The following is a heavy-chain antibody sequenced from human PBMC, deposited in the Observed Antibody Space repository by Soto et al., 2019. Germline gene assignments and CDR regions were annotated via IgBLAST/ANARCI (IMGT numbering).Heavy chain of an antibody. CDR1: GFTFSSYS. CDR3: ARDSIVVVTAGANDI. J-gene: IGHJ3*02. D-gene: IGHD2-21*02. CDR2: ISSSSSYI. V-gene: IGHV3-21*01. Sequence: GGSLRLSCAASGFTFSSYSMNWVRQAPGKGLEWVSSISSSSSYIYYADSVKGRFTISRDNAKNSLYLQMNSLRAEDTAVYYCARDSIVVVTAGANDIWGIGKMVTV.